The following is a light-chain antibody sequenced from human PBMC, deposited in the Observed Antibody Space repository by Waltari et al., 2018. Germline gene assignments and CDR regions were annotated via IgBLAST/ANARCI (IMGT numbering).Light chain of an antibody. CDR3: QQTYSTRLT. CDR2: AAS. J-gene: IGKJ4*01. Sequence: DIQMTQSPSSLSASVGDRVTMTCRASQSISNYLNWFQQKPGKAPELLIYAASSLDSGVPSRFSGSGCGTEFSLTISSLQTEDLATYYCQQTYSTRLTVGGGTKVEIK. V-gene: IGKV1-39*01. CDR1: QSISNY.